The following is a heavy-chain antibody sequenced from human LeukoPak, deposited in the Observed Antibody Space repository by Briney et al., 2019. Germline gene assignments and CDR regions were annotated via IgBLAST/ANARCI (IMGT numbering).Heavy chain of an antibody. CDR1: GGPISSYY. J-gene: IGHJ3*02. D-gene: IGHD3-22*01. CDR2: IYYSGST. CDR3: ARVGHHYDSSGYYYLLGAFDI. Sequence: SETLSLTCTVSGGPISSYYWSWIRQPPGKGLEWIGYIYYSGSTNYNPSLKSRVTISVDTSKNQFSLKLSSVTAADTAVYYCARVGHHYDSSGYYYLLGAFDIWGQGTMVTVSS. V-gene: IGHV4-59*01.